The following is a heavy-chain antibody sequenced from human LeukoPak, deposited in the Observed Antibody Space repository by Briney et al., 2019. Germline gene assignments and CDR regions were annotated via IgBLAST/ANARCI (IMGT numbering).Heavy chain of an antibody. Sequence: PSETLSLTCAVYGGSFSGYYWSWIRQPPGKGLERIGEINHSGSTNYNPSLKSRVTISVDTSKNQFSLKLSSVTAADTAVYYCARRRGVPLSYLDYWGQGTLVTVSS. V-gene: IGHV4-34*01. CDR2: INHSGST. CDR3: ARRRGVPLSYLDY. J-gene: IGHJ4*02. CDR1: GGSFSGYY. D-gene: IGHD3-10*01.